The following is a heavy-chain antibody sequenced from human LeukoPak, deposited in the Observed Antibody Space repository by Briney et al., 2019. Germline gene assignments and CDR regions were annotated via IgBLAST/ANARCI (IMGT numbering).Heavy chain of an antibody. D-gene: IGHD1-7*01. Sequence: PSENLSLTCTVSGGSISSGSYYWSWIRQPAGKGLEWIGRIYTSGSTNYNPSLKSRVTISVDTSKNQFSLKLSSVTAADTAVYYCAGGAWNYYYWGQGTLVTVSS. CDR1: GGSISSGSYY. CDR3: AGGAWNYYY. CDR2: IYTSGST. J-gene: IGHJ4*02. V-gene: IGHV4-61*02.